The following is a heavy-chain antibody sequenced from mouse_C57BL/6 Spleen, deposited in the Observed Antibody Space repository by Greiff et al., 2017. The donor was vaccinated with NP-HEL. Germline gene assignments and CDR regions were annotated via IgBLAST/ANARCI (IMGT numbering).Heavy chain of an antibody. CDR3: TSIATDYAMDY. Sequence: WVKQRPGQGLEWIGAIYPGNSDTSYNQKFKGKAKLTAVTSASTAYMELSSLTNEDSAVYYCTSIATDYAMDYWGQGTSVTVSS. D-gene: IGHD1-1*01. CDR2: IYPGNSDT. V-gene: IGHV1-5*01. J-gene: IGHJ4*01.